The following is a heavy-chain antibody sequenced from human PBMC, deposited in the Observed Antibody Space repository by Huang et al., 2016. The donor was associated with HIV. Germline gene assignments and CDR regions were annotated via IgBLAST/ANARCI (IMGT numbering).Heavy chain of an antibody. CDR3: ARGFGINYNHEAFDV. V-gene: IGHV1-8*01. CDR1: GYTFTNYD. Sequence: QIQLAQSGAEVKKTGASVKVSCKASGYTFTNYDLNWVRQASGHGVEWMGWMNPKSGNVCDTKKFQGRVAMLRNSSINTSYLEVTSLTSEDTAVYYCARGFGINYNHEAFDVWGQGTMVTVSS. CDR2: MNPKSGNV. D-gene: IGHD3-10*01. J-gene: IGHJ3*01.